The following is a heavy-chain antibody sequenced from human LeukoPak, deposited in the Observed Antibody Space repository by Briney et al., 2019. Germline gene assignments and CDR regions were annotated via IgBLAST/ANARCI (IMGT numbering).Heavy chain of an antibody. CDR2: INAGNGNT. CDR3: AREGPDYYFDY. Sequence: ASVNVSCKASGYTFTSYAMHWVRQAPGQRLEWMGWINAGNGNTKYSQKFQGRVTITRDTSASTAYMELSSLRSEDTAVYYCAREGPDYYFDYWGQGTLVTVSS. V-gene: IGHV1-3*01. CDR1: GYTFTSYA. J-gene: IGHJ4*02.